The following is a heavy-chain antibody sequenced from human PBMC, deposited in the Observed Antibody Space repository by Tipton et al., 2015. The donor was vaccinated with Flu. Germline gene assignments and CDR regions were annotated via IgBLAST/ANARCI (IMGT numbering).Heavy chain of an antibody. CDR2: IYYSGST. CDR3: ARGAYYGTKY. Sequence: GLVKPSQTLSLTCTVSGGPISSGGYYWSWIRQHPGKGLEWIGYIYYSGSTNYNPSLKSRVTISVDTSKNQFSLKLSSVTAADTAVYYCARGAYYGTKYWGQGTLVTVSS. D-gene: IGHD3-22*01. V-gene: IGHV4-61*08. CDR1: GGPISSGGYY. J-gene: IGHJ4*02.